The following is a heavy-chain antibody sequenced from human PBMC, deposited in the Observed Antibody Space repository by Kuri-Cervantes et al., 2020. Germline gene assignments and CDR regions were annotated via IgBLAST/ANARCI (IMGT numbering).Heavy chain of an antibody. CDR1: GFTFSSYG. CDR3: ARDISPYYGSGSYLSGVDY. Sequence: GGSLRLSCAASGFTFSSYGMHWVRQAPGKGLEWVAVISYDGSNKYYADSVKGRFTISRDNSKNTLYLQMNSLRVEDTAVYYCARDISPYYGSGSYLSGVDYWGQGTLVTVSS. J-gene: IGHJ4*02. V-gene: IGHV3-30*03. D-gene: IGHD3-10*01. CDR2: ISYDGSNK.